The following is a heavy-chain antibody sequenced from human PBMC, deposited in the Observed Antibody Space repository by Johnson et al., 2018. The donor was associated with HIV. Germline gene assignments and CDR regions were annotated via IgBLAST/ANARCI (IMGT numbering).Heavy chain of an antibody. V-gene: IGHV3-30-3*01. J-gene: IGHJ3*02. CDR3: ARGPTRFAAFDI. Sequence: QVQLVESGGGVVQPGRSLRLSCAASGFTFSSYAMHWVRQAPGKGLEWVAVISYDGSNKYYADYVKGRVTISRDNSKNTLYLQMNSLRAEDTAVYYCARGPTRFAAFDIWGQGTMVTVSS. CDR1: GFTFSSYA. D-gene: IGHD3-10*01. CDR2: ISYDGSNK.